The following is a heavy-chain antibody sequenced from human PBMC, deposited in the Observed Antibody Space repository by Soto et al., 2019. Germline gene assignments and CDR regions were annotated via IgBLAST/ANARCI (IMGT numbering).Heavy chain of an antibody. D-gene: IGHD1-20*01. CDR3: ARRYGRNFDY. CDR2: IYYSGST. V-gene: IGHV4-59*01. CDR1: GGSISSYY. J-gene: IGHJ4*02. Sequence: SETLSLTCTVSGGSISSYYWIWIRQPPGKGLEWIGYIYYSGSTNYNPSLKSRVTISVDTSKNQFSLKLSSVTAADTAVYYCARRYGRNFDYWGQGTLVTVSS.